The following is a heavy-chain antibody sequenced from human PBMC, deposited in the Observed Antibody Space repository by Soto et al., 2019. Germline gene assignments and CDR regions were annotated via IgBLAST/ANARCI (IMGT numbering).Heavy chain of an antibody. D-gene: IGHD6-6*01. J-gene: IGHJ4*02. CDR2: ISSSSSYI. CDR3: ARAAPNNYYFDY. CDR1: GFTFSSYS. Sequence: ESGGGLVKPGGSLRLSCAASGFTFSSYSMNWVRQAPGKGLEWVSSISSSSSYIYYADSVKGRFTISRDNAKNSLYLQMNSLRAEDTAVYYCARAAPNNYYFDYWGQGTLVTVSS. V-gene: IGHV3-21*01.